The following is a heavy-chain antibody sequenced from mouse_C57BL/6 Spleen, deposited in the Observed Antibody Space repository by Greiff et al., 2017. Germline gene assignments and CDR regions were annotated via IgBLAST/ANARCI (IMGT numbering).Heavy chain of an antibody. CDR3: AVYSNYFAY. Sequence: EVMLVESEGGLVQPGSSMKLSCTASGFTFSDYYMAWVRQVPEKGLEWVANINYDGSSTYYLDSLKSRFIISRDNAKNILYLQMSSLKSEDTATYYCAVYSNYFAYWGQGTLVTVSA. CDR2: INYDGSST. D-gene: IGHD2-5*01. CDR1: GFTFSDYY. V-gene: IGHV5-16*01. J-gene: IGHJ3*01.